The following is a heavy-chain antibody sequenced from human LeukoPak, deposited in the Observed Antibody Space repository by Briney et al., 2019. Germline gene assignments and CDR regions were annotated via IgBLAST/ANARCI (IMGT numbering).Heavy chain of an antibody. CDR2: ISSSSSYI. V-gene: IGHV3-21*01. J-gene: IGHJ4*02. CDR3: ARGGNYYDSSGYYSPFDY. CDR1: GFTFSSYS. Sequence: PGGSLRLSCAAFGFTFSSYSMNWVRQAPGKGLEWVSSISSSSSYIYYADSVKGRFTISRDNAKNSLYLQMNSLRAEDTAVYYCARGGNYYDSSGYYSPFDYWGQGTLVTVSS. D-gene: IGHD3-22*01.